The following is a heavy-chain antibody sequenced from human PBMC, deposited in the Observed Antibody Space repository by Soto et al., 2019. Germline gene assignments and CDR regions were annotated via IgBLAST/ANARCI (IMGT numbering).Heavy chain of an antibody. CDR3: ARTSLAELPHHDAFDI. D-gene: IGHD1-7*01. CDR2: INSDGSRT. Sequence: GGSLRLSCAASGFTFSSYWMHWVRQAPGKGLVWVSRINSDGSRTSYADSVKGLFTISRDNAKNTLYLQMNRLRAEDTAVYYCARTSLAELPHHDAFDIWGQGTMVTVSS. V-gene: IGHV3-74*01. CDR1: GFTFSSYW. J-gene: IGHJ3*02.